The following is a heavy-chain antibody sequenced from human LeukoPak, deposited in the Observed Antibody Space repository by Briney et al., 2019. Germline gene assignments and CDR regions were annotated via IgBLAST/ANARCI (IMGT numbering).Heavy chain of an antibody. Sequence: SETLSLTCTVSGGSISSYYWSWIRQPPGKGLEWIGYIYYSGSTNYNPSLKSRVTISVDTSKNQFSLKLSSVTAADAAVYYCARAYSSSWYPGKYYFDYWGQGTLVTVSS. CDR3: ARAYSSSWYPGKYYFDY. V-gene: IGHV4-59*01. CDR2: IYYSGST. CDR1: GGSISSYY. J-gene: IGHJ4*02. D-gene: IGHD6-13*01.